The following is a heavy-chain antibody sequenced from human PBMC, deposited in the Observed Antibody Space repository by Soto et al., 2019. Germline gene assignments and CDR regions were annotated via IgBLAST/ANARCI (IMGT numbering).Heavy chain of an antibody. CDR3: ARGDKLSLYPQLDY. D-gene: IGHD3-16*02. J-gene: IGHJ4*02. V-gene: IGHV1-2*04. Sequence: QVQLVQSGAEVKKPGASVKVSCKASGYTFTGNYMHWVRQAPGQGFEWMGWINVNSGGTKYAQKFQGWVTMTRDTYISTAYMELSRLRSDDKAVYYCARGDKLSLYPQLDYWGQGTLVTVSS. CDR2: INVNSGGT. CDR1: GYTFTGNY.